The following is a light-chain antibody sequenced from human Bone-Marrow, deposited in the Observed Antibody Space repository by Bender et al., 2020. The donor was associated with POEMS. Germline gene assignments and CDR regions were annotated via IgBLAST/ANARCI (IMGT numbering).Light chain of an antibody. Sequence: QSALTQPASVSGSPGQSITISCTGTSSDIAIYDFVSWYQQHPGKAPTLMIFGVSERPSGVSHRFSGSKSGNTASLTVSGLQAEDEADYYCSSFAGGNNLIFGGGTKLTVL. CDR1: SSDIAIYDF. V-gene: IGLV2-23*02. CDR3: SSFAGGNNLI. J-gene: IGLJ2*01. CDR2: GVS.